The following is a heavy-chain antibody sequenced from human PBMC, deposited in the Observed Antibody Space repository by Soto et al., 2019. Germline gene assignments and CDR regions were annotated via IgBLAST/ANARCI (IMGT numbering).Heavy chain of an antibody. CDR3: ATARRLGYCSSTSCYAFDI. V-gene: IGHV1-69*13. Sequence: GAAVKVSCKASGGTFSGYTISWVRQAPGQGLEWMGGIIPIFGTANYAQKFQGRVTITADESTSTAYMELSSLRSEDTAVYYCATARRLGYCSSTSCYAFDIWGQGTMVTVSS. J-gene: IGHJ3*02. CDR1: GGTFSGYT. D-gene: IGHD2-2*01. CDR2: IIPIFGTA.